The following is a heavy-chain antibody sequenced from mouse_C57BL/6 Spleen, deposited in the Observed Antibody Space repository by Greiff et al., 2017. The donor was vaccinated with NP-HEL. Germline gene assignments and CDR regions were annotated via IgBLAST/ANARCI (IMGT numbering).Heavy chain of an antibody. V-gene: IGHV1-64*01. CDR3: ARGNYGSSYDYAMDY. CDR1: GYTFTSYW. J-gene: IGHJ4*01. CDR2: IHPNSGST. D-gene: IGHD1-1*01. Sequence: QVQLQQPGAELVKPGASVKLSCKASGYTFTSYWMHWVKQRPGQGLEWIGMIHPNSGSTNYNEKFKSKATLTVDKSSSTAYMQLSSLTPEDSAVYYCARGNYGSSYDYAMDYWGQGTSVTVSS.